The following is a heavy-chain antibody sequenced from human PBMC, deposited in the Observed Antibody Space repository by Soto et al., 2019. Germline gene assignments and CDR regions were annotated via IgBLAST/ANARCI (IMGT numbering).Heavy chain of an antibody. CDR1: GYTFTSYG. V-gene: IGHV1-18*01. CDR2: INAYNGNT. Sequence: QVQLVQSGAEVKKPGASVKGSCKASGYTFTSYGISWVRQAPGQGLEWMGWINAYNGNTNYAQKLQCRVTMTTDTSTSTAYMELRNMRADDPAVYCCAGVLPPFDPCGQGTLVTVSS. J-gene: IGHJ5*02. CDR3: AGVLPPFDP.